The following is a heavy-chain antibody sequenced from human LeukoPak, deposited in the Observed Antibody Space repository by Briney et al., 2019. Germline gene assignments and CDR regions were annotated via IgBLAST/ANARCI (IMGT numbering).Heavy chain of an antibody. CDR2: INTNTANP. Sequence: ASVKVSCKASGYSFTKYAVNWVRQAPGQGLEWMGWINTNTANPTYAQGLTGRFVFSLDTSVTTAYQQISSLKAEDTAVYYCARVISYSSGWRGREDYYYYMDVWGKGTTVTVSS. CDR1: GYSFTKYA. V-gene: IGHV7-4-1*02. J-gene: IGHJ6*03. CDR3: ARVISYSSGWRGREDYYYYMDV. D-gene: IGHD6-19*01.